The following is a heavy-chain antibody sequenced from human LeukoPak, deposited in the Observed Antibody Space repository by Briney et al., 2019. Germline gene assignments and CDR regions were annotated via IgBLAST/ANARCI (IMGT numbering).Heavy chain of an antibody. D-gene: IGHD1-26*01. CDR1: GGSISSHY. V-gene: IGHV4-59*11. J-gene: IGHJ5*02. Sequence: SETLSLTCTVSGGSISSHYWSWFRQPPGKGLEWIGYIYYSGSTNYNPSLKSRVTISVDTSKNQFSLKLSSVTAADTAVYYCARGIGWFDPWGQGTLVTVSS. CDR3: ARGIGWFDP. CDR2: IYYSGST.